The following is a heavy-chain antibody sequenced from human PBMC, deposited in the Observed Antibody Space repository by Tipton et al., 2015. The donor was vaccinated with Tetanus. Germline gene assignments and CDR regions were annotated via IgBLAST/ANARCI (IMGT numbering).Heavy chain of an antibody. J-gene: IGHJ4*02. Sequence: QSGPEVKKPGASVKVSCKASGHTFSSYAMHWVRQAPGQRLEWMGWINVGNGNTKYSQKFQGRVTITRDTSANTAYMELSSLRSEDMAVFYCAKDQGPDYGDQLEYWGQGILVTVSS. CDR2: INVGNGNT. V-gene: IGHV1-3*01. CDR1: GHTFSSYA. D-gene: IGHD4-17*01. CDR3: AKDQGPDYGDQLEY.